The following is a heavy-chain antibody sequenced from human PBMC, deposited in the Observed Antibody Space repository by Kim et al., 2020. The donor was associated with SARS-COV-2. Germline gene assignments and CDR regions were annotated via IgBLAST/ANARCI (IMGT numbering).Heavy chain of an antibody. J-gene: IGHJ6*02. CDR1: GYTFTSYA. Sequence: ASVKVSCKASGYTFTSYAMHWVRQAPGQRLEWMGWINAGNGNTKYSQKFQGRVTITRDTSASTAYMELSSLRSEDTAVYYRVPDYYYYGMDVWGQGTTVTVSS. CDR3: VPDYYYYGMDV. V-gene: IGHV1-3*01. CDR2: INAGNGNT.